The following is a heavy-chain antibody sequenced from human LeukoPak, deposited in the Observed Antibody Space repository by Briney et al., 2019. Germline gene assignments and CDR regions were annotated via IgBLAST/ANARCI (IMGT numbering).Heavy chain of an antibody. CDR2: IYSGGST. Sequence: PGGSLRLSCAASGFTFSSYAMSWVRQAPGKGLEWVSVIYSGGSTYYADSVKGRFTISRDNSKNTLYLQMNSLRAEDTAVYYCARMPRPGYFDLWGRGTLVTVSS. V-gene: IGHV3-66*02. CDR1: GFTFSSYA. J-gene: IGHJ2*01. CDR3: ARMPRPGYFDL. D-gene: IGHD2-2*01.